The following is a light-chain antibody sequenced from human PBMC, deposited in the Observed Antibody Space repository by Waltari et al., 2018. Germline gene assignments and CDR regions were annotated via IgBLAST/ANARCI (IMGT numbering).Light chain of an antibody. V-gene: IGKV1D-16*01. CDR1: KGMNSW. Sequence: DIQLTQSPSSXYASVGDTDTITCRASKGMNSWLAWYQQKPGKAPRSLIYATSTLQGGTPSRFSGSGSGTDFTLTIDSLQPEDFATXXXXXYYTFPPTFGGGTKVEIK. CDR3: XXYYTFPPT. J-gene: IGKJ4*01. CDR2: ATS.